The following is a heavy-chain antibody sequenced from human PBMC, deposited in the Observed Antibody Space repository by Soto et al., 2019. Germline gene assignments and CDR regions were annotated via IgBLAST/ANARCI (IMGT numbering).Heavy chain of an antibody. J-gene: IGHJ6*02. CDR3: ARGDYGEYSPNYYYYYGMDV. CDR1: GFTFSSYA. CDR2: ISYDGSNK. D-gene: IGHD4-17*01. Sequence: GGSLRLSCAASGFTFSSYAMHWVRQGPGKGLEWVAVISYDGSNKYYADSVKGRFTISRDNSKNTLYLQMNSLRAEDTAVYYCARGDYGEYSPNYYYYYGMDVWGQGPSVTVSS. V-gene: IGHV3-30-3*01.